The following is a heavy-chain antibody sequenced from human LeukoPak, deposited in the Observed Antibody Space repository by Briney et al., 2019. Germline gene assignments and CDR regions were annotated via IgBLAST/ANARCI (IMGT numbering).Heavy chain of an antibody. CDR3: ARESTMTTVTEGGY. V-gene: IGHV3-21*01. CDR1: GFTFSSYS. D-gene: IGHD4-17*01. Sequence: PGGSLRLSCAASGFTFSSYSMNWVRQAPGKGLEWVSSISSSSSYIYYADSVKGRFTISRDNAKNSLYLQMNSLRAEDTAVYYCARESTMTTVTEGGYWGQGTLVTVSS. J-gene: IGHJ4*02. CDR2: ISSSSSYI.